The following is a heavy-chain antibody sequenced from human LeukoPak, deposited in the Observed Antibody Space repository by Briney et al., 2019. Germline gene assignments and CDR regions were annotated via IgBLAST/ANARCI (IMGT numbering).Heavy chain of an antibody. CDR1: GFTFSSYD. V-gene: IGHV3-13*01. CDR2: IGTAGDT. D-gene: IGHD4-23*01. J-gene: IGHJ3*02. Sequence: PGGSLRLSWAASGFTFSSYDMHWVRQATGKGLEWVSAIGTAGDTYYPGSVKGRFTISRENAKNSLYLQMNSLRAGDTAVYYCARVSGYSDAFDIWGQGTMVTVSS. CDR3: ARVSGYSDAFDI.